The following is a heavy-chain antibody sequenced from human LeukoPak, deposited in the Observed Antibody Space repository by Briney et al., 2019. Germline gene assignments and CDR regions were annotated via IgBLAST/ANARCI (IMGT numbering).Heavy chain of an antibody. V-gene: IGHV1-46*01. Sequence: ASVKVSCKASGYTFTNYYIHWVRQAPGQGLEWMGLINPGGGNTDYAQSFQGRVTMTRDTSTSTVYMGLSSLRSEDTAVYYCARIRDGYNDAYDIWGQGTMVTVPS. D-gene: IGHD5-24*01. CDR2: INPGGGNT. J-gene: IGHJ3*02. CDR3: ARIRDGYNDAYDI. CDR1: GYTFTNYY.